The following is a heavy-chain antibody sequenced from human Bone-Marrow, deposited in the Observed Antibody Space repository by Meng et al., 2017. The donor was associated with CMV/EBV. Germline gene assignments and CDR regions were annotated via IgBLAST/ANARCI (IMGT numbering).Heavy chain of an antibody. J-gene: IGHJ4*02. Sequence: LRFSFTVAGGSISSTSYYWGWIRQPPGKGLEWIGSIYYRGSTYYNPSLKSRVTISVDTSKNQFSLKLSSVTAADTAVYYCARGGIPPRYFDYWGQGTLVTVSS. CDR1: GGSISSTSYY. V-gene: IGHV4-39*07. CDR2: IYYRGST. CDR3: ARGGIPPRYFDY. D-gene: IGHD3-16*01.